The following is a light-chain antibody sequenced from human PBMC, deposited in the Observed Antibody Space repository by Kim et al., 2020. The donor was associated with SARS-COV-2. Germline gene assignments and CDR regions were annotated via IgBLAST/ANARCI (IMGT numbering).Light chain of an antibody. CDR3: CSYAGSTTI. CDR2: DVG. V-gene: IGLV2-23*02. J-gene: IGLJ2*01. Sequence: QSALTQPASVSGSPGQSITISCSGTSSDVGSYNLVSWYQHHPDKAPKLMIYDVGKRPSGVSNRFSGSKSGNTASLTISGLQAEDEADYYCCSYAGSTTIFGGGTQLTVL. CDR1: SSDVGSYNL.